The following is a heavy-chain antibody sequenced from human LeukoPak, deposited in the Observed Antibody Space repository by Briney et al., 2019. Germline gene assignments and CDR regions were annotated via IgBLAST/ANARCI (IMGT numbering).Heavy chain of an antibody. Sequence: ASVKVSCKASGGTFSSYAISWVRQAPGQGLEWMGGIIPIFGTANYAQKFQGRVTITTDESTSTAYMELSSLRSEDTAVYYCARGGGSNCSGGSCYSKFDYWGQGTLVAVSS. CDR1: GGTFSSYA. CDR2: IIPIFGTA. CDR3: ARGGGSNCSGGSCYSKFDY. D-gene: IGHD2-15*01. V-gene: IGHV1-69*05. J-gene: IGHJ4*02.